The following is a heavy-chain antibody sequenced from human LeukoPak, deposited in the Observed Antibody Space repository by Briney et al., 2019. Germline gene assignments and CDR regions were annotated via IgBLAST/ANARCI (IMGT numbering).Heavy chain of an antibody. CDR2: IIPIYGTP. CDR1: GYTFTSYA. D-gene: IGHD4-23*01. CDR3: ARSSDYGGNYGYYYYYMDV. Sequence: SVKVSCKASGYTFTSYAISWVRQAPGQGLEWMGGIIPIYGTPHSAQKFQGRVTITTDESTSTAYMELSSLRSEDTAVYYCARSSDYGGNYGYYYYYMDVWGKGTTVTVSS. J-gene: IGHJ6*03. V-gene: IGHV1-69*05.